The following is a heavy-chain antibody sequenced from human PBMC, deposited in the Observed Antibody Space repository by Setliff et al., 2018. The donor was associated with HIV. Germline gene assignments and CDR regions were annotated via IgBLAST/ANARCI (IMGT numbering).Heavy chain of an antibody. CDR3: ARVGLAYSGDLDV. D-gene: IGHD2-21*01. CDR1: GDSISSGSYY. J-gene: IGHJ6*04. V-gene: IGHV4-61*09. Sequence: PSETLSRTCTVSGDSISSGSYYWSWIRQPAGKGLEWIGHVYTSGSTDYNPSLNSRLTISIDTSRNQFSLRLNSVTAADPAVYFCARVGLAYSGDLDVWGKGTTVTVSS. CDR2: VYTSGST.